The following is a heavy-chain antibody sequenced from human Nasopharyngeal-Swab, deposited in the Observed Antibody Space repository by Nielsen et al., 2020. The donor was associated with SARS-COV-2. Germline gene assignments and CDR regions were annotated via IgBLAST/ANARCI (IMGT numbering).Heavy chain of an antibody. CDR1: GFTFSAYW. D-gene: IGHD3-3*01. V-gene: IGHV3-74*01. J-gene: IGHJ4*02. CDR2: INRDGSIT. Sequence: GESLKISCAVSGFTFSAYWMHWARQVPGKGLEWVSRINRDGSITTYADSVKGRFTISRDNAKSTLFLQMNSLRAEDTAVYYCASYGGEWLPALDCWGLGTLVTVSS. CDR3: ASYGGEWLPALDC.